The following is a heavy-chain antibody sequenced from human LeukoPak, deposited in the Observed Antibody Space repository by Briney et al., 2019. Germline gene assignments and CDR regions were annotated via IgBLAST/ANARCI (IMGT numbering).Heavy chain of an antibody. D-gene: IGHD6-19*01. J-gene: IGHJ4*02. CDR2: IYYSGST. Sequence: PSETLSLTCTASGGSISSYYWSWIRQPPGKGLEWIGYIYYSGSTNYNPSLKSRVTISVDTSKNQFSLKLSSVTAADTAVYCCARDLGSGWYSGWGQGTLVTVSS. CDR1: GGSISSYY. CDR3: ARDLGSGWYSG. V-gene: IGHV4-59*01.